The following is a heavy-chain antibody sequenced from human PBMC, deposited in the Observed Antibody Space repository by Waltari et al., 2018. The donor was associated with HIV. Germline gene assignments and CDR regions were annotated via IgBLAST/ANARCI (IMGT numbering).Heavy chain of an antibody. V-gene: IGHV1-69*13. D-gene: IGHD5-12*01. Sequence: VQLVQSGAEMKKPGSSVRVSCKCSRDVFTTFSFNWLRQAPGQRPEWMAESTPVFGTTDDARKFRGRVTLSADKSASTIYMDLRSLSSGDTAVYYCAASPERPGFEAPLFFFDYWGQGTLITVSS. CDR1: RDVFTTFS. CDR3: AASPERPGFEAPLFFFDY. CDR2: STPVFGTT. J-gene: IGHJ4*02.